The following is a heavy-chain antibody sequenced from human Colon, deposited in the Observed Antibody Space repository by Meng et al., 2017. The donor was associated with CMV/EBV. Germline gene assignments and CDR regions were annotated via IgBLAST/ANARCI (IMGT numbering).Heavy chain of an antibody. V-gene: IGHV4-59*01. Sequence: SETLSLTCTVSGGSFSNYQWNWIRHPPGKGLEWIGYIYFSGNTNYNPSLQSRVTMSVDTSKNQFSLRLQSVTAADTAFYYCARGDCSGGGCYYFDSWGQGSLVTVSS. D-gene: IGHD2-15*01. CDR2: IYFSGNT. J-gene: IGHJ4*02. CDR3: ARGDCSGGGCYYFDS. CDR1: GGSFSNYQ.